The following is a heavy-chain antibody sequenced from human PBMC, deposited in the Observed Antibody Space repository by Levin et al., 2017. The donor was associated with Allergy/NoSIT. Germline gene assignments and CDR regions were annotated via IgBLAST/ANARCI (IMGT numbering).Heavy chain of an antibody. J-gene: IGHJ4*02. CDR3: ARDKGGENIVVVPAALDY. V-gene: IGHV3-33*01. D-gene: IGHD2-2*01. Sequence: GESLKISCAASGFTFSSYGMHWVRQAPGKGLEWVAVIWYDGSNKYYADSVKGRFTISRDNSKNTLYLQMNSLRAEDTAVYYCARDKGGENIVVVPAALDYWGQGTLVTVSS. CDR1: GFTFSSYG. CDR2: IWYDGSNK.